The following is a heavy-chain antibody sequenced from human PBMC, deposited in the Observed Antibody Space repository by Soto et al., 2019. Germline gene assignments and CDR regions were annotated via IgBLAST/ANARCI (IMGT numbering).Heavy chain of an antibody. CDR3: ARGGDYDILTGYYRPNWFDP. V-gene: IGHV5-51*01. Sequence: PGESLKISCKGSGYSFTSYWIGWVRQMPGKGLEWMGIIYPGDSDTRYSPSFQGQVTISADKSISTAYLQWSSLKASDTAMYYCARGGDYDILTGYYRPNWFDPWGQGTLVTVSS. CDR2: IYPGDSDT. CDR1: GYSFTSYW. J-gene: IGHJ5*02. D-gene: IGHD3-9*01.